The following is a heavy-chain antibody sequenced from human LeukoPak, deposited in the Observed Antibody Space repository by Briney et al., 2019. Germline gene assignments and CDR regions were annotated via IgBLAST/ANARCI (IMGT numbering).Heavy chain of an antibody. V-gene: IGHV3-66*01. Sequence: PGGSLRLSCAASGFTVSSNYMSWVRQAPGKGLEWVSVIYSGGSTYNADSVKGRFTISRDNSKNTLYLQMNSLRAEDTAVYYCARAGILTGYYLDYWGQGTLVIVSS. CDR2: IYSGGST. J-gene: IGHJ4*02. CDR3: ARAGILTGYYLDY. CDR1: GFTVSSNY. D-gene: IGHD3-9*01.